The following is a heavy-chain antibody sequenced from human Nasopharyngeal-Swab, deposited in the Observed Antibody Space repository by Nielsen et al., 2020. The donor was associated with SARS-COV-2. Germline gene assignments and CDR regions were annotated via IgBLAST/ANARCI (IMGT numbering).Heavy chain of an antibody. CDR2: IKQDGSEK. CDR3: AREGGPESYDSSGYLDY. Sequence: VSTLRLSCAASGFTFSSYWMSWVRQAPGKGLEWVSKIKQDGSEKYYVDSVKGRFTISRHNAKNSLYLQMNSLRAEETAVYYCAREGGPESYDSSGYLDYWGQGTLVTVSS. D-gene: IGHD3-22*01. V-gene: IGHV3-7*01. CDR1: GFTFSSYW. J-gene: IGHJ4*02.